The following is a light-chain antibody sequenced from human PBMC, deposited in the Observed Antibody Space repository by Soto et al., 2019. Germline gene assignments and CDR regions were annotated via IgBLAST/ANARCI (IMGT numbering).Light chain of an antibody. Sequence: QSMLTQPASVSGSPGQSITISCTGTSSDVGSYNLVSWYQQHPGKAPKLMIYEGSKRPSGVSNRFSGSKSGNTASLTISGLQAEDVADYYCVTWDRSLSARVFGGGTKLTVL. V-gene: IGLV2-23*01. J-gene: IGLJ3*02. CDR2: EGS. CDR3: VTWDRSLSARV. CDR1: SSDVGSYNL.